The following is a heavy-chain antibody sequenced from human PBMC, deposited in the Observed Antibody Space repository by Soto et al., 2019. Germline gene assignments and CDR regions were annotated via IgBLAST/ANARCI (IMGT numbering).Heavy chain of an antibody. V-gene: IGHV1-69*01. J-gene: IGHJ6*02. Sequence: QVQLVQSGAEVQKPGSSVKVSCKASGGTFSTYSISWVRQAPGQGLEWMGGSPPIFGASKYAQNFQGRVTITADEATSTAYMEMSSLRSDDTAVYYCAGGGRYPKSSYYCGMDVWGQGTTVTVSS. CDR2: SPPIFGAS. D-gene: IGHD1-20*01. CDR1: GGTFSTYS. CDR3: AGGGRYPKSSYYCGMDV.